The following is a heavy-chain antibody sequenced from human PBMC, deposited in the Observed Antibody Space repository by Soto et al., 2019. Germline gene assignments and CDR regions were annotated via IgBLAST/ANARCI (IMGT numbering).Heavy chain of an antibody. CDR1: GFTFINYA. D-gene: IGHD6-13*01. CDR2: ISNRGSAT. V-gene: IGHV3-23*01. Sequence: EVQLLESGGGLVQPGGSLRLSCAGSGFTFINYAMTWVRQAPGKGLEWVSSISNRGSATYYVDSVKGRFTISRDNSKNTLYLQMNSLRAEDTAVYYCAKDTYSSSWYFWGQGTLVTVSS. CDR3: AKDTYSSSWYF. J-gene: IGHJ4*02.